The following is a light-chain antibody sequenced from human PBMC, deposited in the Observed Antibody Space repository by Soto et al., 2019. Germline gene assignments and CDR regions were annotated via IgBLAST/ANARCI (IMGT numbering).Light chain of an antibody. V-gene: IGLV2-8*01. CDR3: SSYAGSNNLV. J-gene: IGLJ2*01. Sequence: QSALTQPPSASGSPGPSVTISCTGPSSDVGGYNYVSWYQQHPGKAPKLMIYEVSKQPSGVPDRFSGSKSGNTASLTVSGLQAEDESDYYCSSYAGSNNLVFGGGTKLTVL. CDR1: SSDVGGYNY. CDR2: EVS.